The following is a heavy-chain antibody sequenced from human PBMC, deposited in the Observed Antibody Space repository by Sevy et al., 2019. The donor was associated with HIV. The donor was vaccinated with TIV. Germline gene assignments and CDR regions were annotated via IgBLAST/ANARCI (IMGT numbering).Heavy chain of an antibody. V-gene: IGHV1-24*01. J-gene: IGHJ4*02. CDR1: GYALSQVS. CDR2: FDPEDGET. D-gene: IGHD3-22*01. Sequence: ASVKVSCKVSGYALSQVSMHRVRQVPGKGLEWMGSFDPEDGETIYAQKFQGRLTMTEDTSTDTAYMELSSLKSEDTAVFYCAITKDYYDSSGCPFDYWGQGTLVTVSS. CDR3: AITKDYYDSSGCPFDY.